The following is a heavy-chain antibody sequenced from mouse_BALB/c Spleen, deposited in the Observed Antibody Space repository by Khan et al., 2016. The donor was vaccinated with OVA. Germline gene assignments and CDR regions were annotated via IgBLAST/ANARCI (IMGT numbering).Heavy chain of an antibody. V-gene: IGHV2-9*02. Sequence: VQLKESGPGLVAPSQSLSITCTVSGFSLTNYGVHWVRQPPREGLEWLGVIWAGGSTNYNSALMSRLSISKDNSKSQVFLKMNSLQTKDTAMYYCARPYYGSAWFAYWGQGTLVTVSA. CDR2: IWAGGST. J-gene: IGHJ3*01. D-gene: IGHD1-1*01. CDR1: GFSLTNYG. CDR3: ARPYYGSAWFAY.